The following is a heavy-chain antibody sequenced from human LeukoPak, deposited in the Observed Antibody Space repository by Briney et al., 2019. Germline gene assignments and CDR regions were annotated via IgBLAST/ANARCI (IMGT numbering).Heavy chain of an antibody. CDR2: IYDSGST. CDR3: ARVHYDSSGYRKFDY. V-gene: IGHV4-59*01. CDR1: GGSISSYY. D-gene: IGHD3-22*01. Sequence: SETLSLTCTVSGGSISSYYWGWFRQPPGKGLEWIGYIYDSGSTNYNPSLKSRVTISVDTSKNQSSLKLSSVPAADTAVYYCARVHYDSSGYRKFDYWGQGTLVTVSS. J-gene: IGHJ4*02.